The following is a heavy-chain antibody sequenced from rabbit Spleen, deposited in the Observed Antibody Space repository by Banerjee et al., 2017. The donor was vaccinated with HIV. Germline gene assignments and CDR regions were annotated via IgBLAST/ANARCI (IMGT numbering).Heavy chain of an antibody. CDR3: ARDTSSSFSSYGMDL. Sequence: QSLEESGGDLVKPGASLTLTCTASGVSFSSSSYMCWVRQAPGKGLEWIGCIDAGSSDFTYFASWAKGRFTISKTSSTTVTLQMTSLTAADTATYFCARDTSSSFSSYGMDLWGQGTLVTVS. J-gene: IGHJ6*01. CDR1: GVSFSSSSY. D-gene: IGHD1-1*01. V-gene: IGHV1S40*01. CDR2: IDAGSSDFT.